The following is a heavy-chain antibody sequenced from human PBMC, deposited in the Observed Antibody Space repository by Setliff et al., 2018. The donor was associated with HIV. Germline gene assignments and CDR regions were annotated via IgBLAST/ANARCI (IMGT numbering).Heavy chain of an antibody. D-gene: IGHD5-12*01. CDR3: GRDPLRLGYSDYAFDY. CDR2: IQYDGSNT. CDR1: GFTFSYYA. V-gene: IGHV3-30*04. Sequence: PGGSLRLSCAASGFTFSYYAMHWVRQAPGKGLEWVAAIQYDGSNTYYADSVKGRFTISRDYSKNTLYLQMNSLRAEDTAVYYCGRDPLRLGYSDYAFDYWGQGTLVTVSS. J-gene: IGHJ4*02.